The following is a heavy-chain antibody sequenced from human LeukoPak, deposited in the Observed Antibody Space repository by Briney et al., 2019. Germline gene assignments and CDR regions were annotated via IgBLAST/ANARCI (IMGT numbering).Heavy chain of an antibody. CDR2: IIPILGIA. CDR1: GGTFSSYA. V-gene: IGHV1-69*04. D-gene: IGHD2-15*01. J-gene: IGHJ4*02. CDR3: ARVPPYCSGGSCYSGYFDY. Sequence: SLKVSCKASGGTFSSYAISWVRQAPGQGLEWMGRIIPILGIANYAQKFQGRVTITADKSTSTAYMELSSLRSEDTAVYYCARVPPYCSGGSCYSGYFDYWGQGTLVTVSS.